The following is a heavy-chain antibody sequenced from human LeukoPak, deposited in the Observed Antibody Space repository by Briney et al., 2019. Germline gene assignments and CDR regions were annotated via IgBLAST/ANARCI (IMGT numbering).Heavy chain of an antibody. CDR1: GGSISSGSYY. D-gene: IGHD3-16*02. V-gene: IGHV4-61*02. CDR3: ARHVIAYDYVWGSYRANYFDY. CDR2: IYTSGST. Sequence: PSETLSLTCTVSGGSISSGSYYWSWIRQPAGKGLEWIVRIYTSGSTNYNPSLKSRATISVDTTNNQFPQKLSSVTAADTAVYYCARHVIAYDYVWGSYRANYFDYGGQGTLVSVSS. J-gene: IGHJ4*02.